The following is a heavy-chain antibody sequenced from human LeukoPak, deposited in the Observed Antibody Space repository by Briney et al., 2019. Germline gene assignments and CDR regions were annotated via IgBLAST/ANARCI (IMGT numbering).Heavy chain of an antibody. CDR2: ISSSSSYI. CDR1: GFTFSSYS. Sequence: GGALRLSCGASGFTFSSYSMTWVRKAPGKGLEWVSPISSSSSYIYYADSVKGRFTISRDNAKNSLYLQMNSLRAEDTAVYYCARDLGATGFDYWGQGTLVTVSS. D-gene: IGHD5-12*01. J-gene: IGHJ4*02. CDR3: ARDLGATGFDY. V-gene: IGHV3-21*01.